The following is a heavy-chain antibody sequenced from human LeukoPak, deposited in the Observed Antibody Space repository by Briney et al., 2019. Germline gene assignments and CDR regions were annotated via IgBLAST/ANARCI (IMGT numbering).Heavy chain of an antibody. D-gene: IGHD6-6*01. CDR2: IYYSGST. CDR1: GGSISSDY. Sequence: PSETLSLTCTVSGGSISSDYWSWIRQPPGKGLEWIAYIYYSGSTNYNPSLKSRVTISVDTSKNQLSLKLNSVTAADTAVYYCARDRGTSSGFDAFDIWGQGTMVTVSS. J-gene: IGHJ3*02. V-gene: IGHV4-59*01. CDR3: ARDRGTSSGFDAFDI.